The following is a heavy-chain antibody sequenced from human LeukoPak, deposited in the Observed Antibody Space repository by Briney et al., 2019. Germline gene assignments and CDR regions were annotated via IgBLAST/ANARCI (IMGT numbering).Heavy chain of an antibody. CDR1: GDCISSYY. V-gene: IGHV4-59*01. Sequence: SETLSLTCIVSGDCISSYYWSWIRQPPGNGLEWIGYIYYSGSTNYNPSLKSRVTISVDTSKNQFSLKLSSVTAADTAVYYCARGVGDYNFDYWGQGTLVTVSS. CDR2: IYYSGST. J-gene: IGHJ4*02. CDR3: ARGVGDYNFDY. D-gene: IGHD4-17*01.